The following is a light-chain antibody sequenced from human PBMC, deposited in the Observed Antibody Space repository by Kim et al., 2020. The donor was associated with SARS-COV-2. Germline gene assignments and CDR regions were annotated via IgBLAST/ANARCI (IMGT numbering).Light chain of an antibody. V-gene: IGLV1-40*01. CDR2: GNS. J-gene: IGLJ3*02. Sequence: RVNISCTGSSSNIGAGYDVHWYQQLPGTAPKLLIYGNSNRPSGVPDRFSGSKSGTSASLAITGLQAEDEADYYCQSYDSSLSGGVFGGGTQLTVL. CDR3: QSYDSSLSGGV. CDR1: SSNIGAGYD.